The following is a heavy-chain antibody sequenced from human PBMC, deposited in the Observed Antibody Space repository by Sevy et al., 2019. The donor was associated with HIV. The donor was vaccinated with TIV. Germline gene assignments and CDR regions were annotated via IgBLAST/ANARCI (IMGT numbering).Heavy chain of an antibody. CDR2: IKQDESEI. V-gene: IGHV3-7*01. D-gene: IGHD4-17*01. Sequence: GGSLRLSCAVSGFPFSNYGMSWVRQAPGKGLEWVANIKQDESEIYNVDSVKGRFTISRDNAKNSVSLQMNSLGAEDTAVYYCARGPNYGDRTDYFEYWGQGILVTVSS. CDR3: ARGPNYGDRTDYFEY. J-gene: IGHJ4*02. CDR1: GFPFSNYG.